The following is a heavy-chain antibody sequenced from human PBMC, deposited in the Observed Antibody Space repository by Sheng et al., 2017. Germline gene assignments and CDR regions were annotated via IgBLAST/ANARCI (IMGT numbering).Heavy chain of an antibody. CDR1: DFPLRSYA. CDR2: ISGGGGNT. V-gene: IGHV3-23*04. J-gene: IGHJ1*01. D-gene: IGHD2-2*02. CDR3: AKGGVPAAIPEYFHH. Sequence: EVQLVESGGGLVQPGGSLRLSCAASDFPLRSYAMSWVRQAPGEGLEWVSAISGGGGNTFYADSVRGRFSISRDNSKNTLFLQMNSLRAEDTAVYYCAKGGVPAAIPEYFHHWGQGTLVTVSS.